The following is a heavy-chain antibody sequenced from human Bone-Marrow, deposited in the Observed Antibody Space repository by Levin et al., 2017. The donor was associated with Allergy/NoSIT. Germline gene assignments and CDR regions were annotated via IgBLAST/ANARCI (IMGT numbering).Heavy chain of an antibody. CDR1: GFTVSSNY. J-gene: IGHJ3*02. Sequence: LSLPCAASGFTVSSNYMSWVRQAPGKGLEWVSVIYSGGSTYYADSVKGRFTISRDNSKNTLYLQMNSLRAEDTAVYYCASITMVRGVEPPDAFDIWGQGTMVTVSS. V-gene: IGHV3-53*01. D-gene: IGHD3-10*01. CDR2: IYSGGST. CDR3: ASITMVRGVEPPDAFDI.